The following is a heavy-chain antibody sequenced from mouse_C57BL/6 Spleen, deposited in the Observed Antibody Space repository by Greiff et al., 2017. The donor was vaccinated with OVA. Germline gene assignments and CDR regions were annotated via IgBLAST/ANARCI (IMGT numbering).Heavy chain of an antibody. CDR3: ARGRDGAMDY. V-gene: IGHV1-69*01. Sequence: VKLQQPGAELVMPGASVKLSCKASGYTFTSYWMHWVKQRPGQGLEWIGEIDPSDSYTNYNQKFKGKSTLTVDKSSSTAYMQLSSLTSEDSAVYYCARGRDGAMDYWGQGTSVTVSS. CDR1: GYTFTSYW. J-gene: IGHJ4*01. CDR2: IDPSDSYT. D-gene: IGHD2-3*01.